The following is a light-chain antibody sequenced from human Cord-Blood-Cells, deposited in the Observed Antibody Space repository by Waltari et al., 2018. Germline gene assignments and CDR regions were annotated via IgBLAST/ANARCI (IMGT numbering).Light chain of an antibody. V-gene: IGLV2-14*01. J-gene: IGLJ3*02. Sequence: QSALTQPASVSGSPGQSITTPCTGTNSDVGGYQYVSWYQQHPGKAPKLMIYEVSNRPSGVSNRFSGSKSGNTASLTISGLQAEDEADYYCSSYTSSSTWVFGGGTKLTVL. CDR3: SSYTSSSTWV. CDR1: NSDVGGYQY. CDR2: EVS.